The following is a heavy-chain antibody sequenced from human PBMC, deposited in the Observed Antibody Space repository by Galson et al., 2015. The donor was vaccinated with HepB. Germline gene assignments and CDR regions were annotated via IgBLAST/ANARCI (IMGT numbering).Heavy chain of an antibody. CDR3: AKSEGGYSYGDYGMDV. J-gene: IGHJ6*02. D-gene: IGHD5-18*01. CDR1: GFTFSSYG. Sequence: SLRLSCAASGFTFSSYGMHWVRQAPGKGLEWVAVISYDGSNKYYADSVKGRFTISRDNSKNTLYLRMNSLRAEDTAVYYCAKSEGGYSYGDYGMDVWGQGTTVTVSS. V-gene: IGHV3-30*18. CDR2: ISYDGSNK.